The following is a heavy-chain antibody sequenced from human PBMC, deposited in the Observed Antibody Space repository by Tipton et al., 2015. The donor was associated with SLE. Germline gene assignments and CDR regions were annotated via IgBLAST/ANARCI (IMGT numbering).Heavy chain of an antibody. CDR1: GGSISSHY. CDR3: AGGTGITYFDY. V-gene: IGHV4-59*08. D-gene: IGHD3-16*01. Sequence: TLSLTCTVSGGSISSHYWSWIRQPPGKGLEWIGYIYYSGSTYYNPSLKSRVTISVDTSKNQFSLKLSSVTAADTAVYYCAGGTGITYFDYWGQGTLVTVSS. J-gene: IGHJ4*02. CDR2: IYYSGST.